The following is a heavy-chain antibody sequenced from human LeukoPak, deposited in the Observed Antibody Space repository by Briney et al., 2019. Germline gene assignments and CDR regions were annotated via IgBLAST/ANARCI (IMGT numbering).Heavy chain of an antibody. Sequence: PSGTLSLTCAVSGGSISSSNWWSWVRQPPGKGLEWIGEVSHSGSTNYNPSLKSRVTISVDKSKNQASLKLGSVTAADTAVYYCARVLGGSHGSILDYWGQGTLVTVSS. CDR3: ARVLGGSHGSILDY. CDR1: GGSISSSNW. J-gene: IGHJ4*02. D-gene: IGHD5-18*01. CDR2: VSHSGST. V-gene: IGHV4-4*02.